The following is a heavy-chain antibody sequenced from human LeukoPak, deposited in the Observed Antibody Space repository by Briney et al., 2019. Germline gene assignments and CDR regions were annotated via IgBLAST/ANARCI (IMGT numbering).Heavy chain of an antibody. CDR1: GYSFTNYG. CDR3: ARVVGLTGYSSGWYSGYYYYMDV. D-gene: IGHD6-13*01. J-gene: IGHJ6*03. Sequence: ASVKVSCKTSGYSFTNYGITWVRHAPGQGLEWMGWISVYNSKPFYAQNFQGRVTMTTDTSTSTVYMEVRSLRSDDTAVYYCARVVGLTGYSSGWYSGYYYYMDVWGKGTTVTVSS. CDR2: ISVYNSKP. V-gene: IGHV1-18*01.